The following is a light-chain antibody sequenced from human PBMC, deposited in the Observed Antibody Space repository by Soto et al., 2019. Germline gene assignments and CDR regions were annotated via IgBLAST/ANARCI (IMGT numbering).Light chain of an antibody. CDR3: QQYNDFMYS. V-gene: IGKV1-5*03. CDR1: QTVGLW. J-gene: IGKJ2*03. Sequence: DIQMTQSPSTLSASVGDRVTITCRASQTVGLWLAWYQQKPGKAPKLLIYKASTLQSGVPSRFSGSASGTEFTLTISSLQPDDFATYYCQQYNDFMYSFGQGTKVE. CDR2: KAS.